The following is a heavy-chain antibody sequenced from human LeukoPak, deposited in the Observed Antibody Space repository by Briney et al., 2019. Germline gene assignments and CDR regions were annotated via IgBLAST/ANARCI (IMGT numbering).Heavy chain of an antibody. Sequence: SETLSLTCTVSGGSISSYYWSWIRQPAGKGLEWIGRIYTSGSTNYNPSLKSRVTMSVDTSKNQFSLKLSSVTAADTAVYYCAARYSSSWYKLIPYYYYYYYMDVWGKGTTVTVSS. J-gene: IGHJ6*03. CDR2: IYTSGST. CDR3: AARYSSSWYKLIPYYYYYYYMDV. V-gene: IGHV4-4*07. CDR1: GGSISSYY. D-gene: IGHD6-13*01.